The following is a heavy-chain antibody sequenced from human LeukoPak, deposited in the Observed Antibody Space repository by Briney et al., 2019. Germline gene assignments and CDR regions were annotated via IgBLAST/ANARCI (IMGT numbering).Heavy chain of an antibody. CDR1: GGSISSSSYY. Sequence: PSETLSLTCTVSGGSISSSSYYWGWIRQPPGKGLEWIGSIYYSGSTYYNPSLKSRVTISVDTSKNQFSLKLSSVTAADTAVYYCARLVVITVHFDYWGQGTLVTVSS. CDR3: ARLVVITVHFDY. CDR2: IYYSGST. D-gene: IGHD3-22*01. J-gene: IGHJ4*02. V-gene: IGHV4-39*01.